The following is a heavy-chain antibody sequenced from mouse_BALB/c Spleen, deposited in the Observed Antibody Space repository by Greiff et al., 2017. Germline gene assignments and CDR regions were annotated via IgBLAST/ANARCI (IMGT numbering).Heavy chain of an antibody. Sequence: QVQLKQPGAELVKPGAPVKLSCKASGYTFTSYWMNWVKQRPGRGLEWIGRIDPSDSETHYNQKFKDKATLTVDKSSSTAYIQLSSLTSEDSAVYYCARGLLWAMDYWGQGTSVTVSS. CDR1: GYTFTSYW. CDR2: IDPSDSET. CDR3: ARGLLWAMDY. V-gene: IGHV1-69*02. D-gene: IGHD2-1*01. J-gene: IGHJ4*01.